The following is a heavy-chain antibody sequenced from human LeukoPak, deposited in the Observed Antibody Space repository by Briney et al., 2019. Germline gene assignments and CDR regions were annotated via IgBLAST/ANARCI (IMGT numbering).Heavy chain of an antibody. D-gene: IGHD3-22*01. Sequence: SVKVSCKASGGTFSSYAISWVRQAPGQGLEWMGGIIPIFGTANYAQKFQGRVTITADKSTSIAYMELSSLRSEDTAVYYCARDSPTNYYDAGWGQGTLVTVSS. J-gene: IGHJ4*02. CDR3: ARDSPTNYYDAG. CDR2: IIPIFGTA. CDR1: GGTFSSYA. V-gene: IGHV1-69*06.